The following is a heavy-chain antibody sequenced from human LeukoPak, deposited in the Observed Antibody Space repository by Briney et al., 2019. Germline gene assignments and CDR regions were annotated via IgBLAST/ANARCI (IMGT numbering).Heavy chain of an antibody. CDR1: GFTFSSYA. CDR3: ARDESSGSWYIAVGATHQGPPGY. CDR2: ISSSSSYI. V-gene: IGHV3-21*01. J-gene: IGHJ4*02. Sequence: PGGSLRLSCAASGFTFSSYAMNWVRQAPGEGLEWVSSISSSSSYIYYADSVKGRFTISRDNAKNSLYLQMNSLRAEDTAVYYCARDESSGSWYIAVGATHQGPPGYWGQGTLVTVSS. D-gene: IGHD6-13*01.